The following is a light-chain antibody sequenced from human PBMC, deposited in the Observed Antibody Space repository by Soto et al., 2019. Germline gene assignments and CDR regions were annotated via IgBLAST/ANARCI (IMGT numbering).Light chain of an antibody. CDR2: GAS. J-gene: IGKJ2*01. Sequence: IQMTQSPSSLSASVGDSVTVTCRASQSINIYLNWYQQKPGKAPTLLIYGASSLQSGVPSSFTGGGSRTDFTLTISSIQPEDFATYYCQQSYRSPYTFGQGTKLEIK. V-gene: IGKV1-39*01. CDR3: QQSYRSPYT. CDR1: QSINIY.